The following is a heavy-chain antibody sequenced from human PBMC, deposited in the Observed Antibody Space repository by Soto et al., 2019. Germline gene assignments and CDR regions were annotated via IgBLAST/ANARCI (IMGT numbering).Heavy chain of an antibody. V-gene: IGHV1-3*01. CDR2: INAGNGNT. Sequence: ASVKVSCKASGYTFTSYAMHWVRQAPGQRLEWMGWINAGNGNTKYSQKFQGRVTITRDTSASTAYMELSSLRSEDTAVYYCARDRITYYDILTGWGDYYYYGMDVWGQGTTVTVSS. CDR3: ARDRITYYDILTGWGDYYYYGMDV. D-gene: IGHD3-9*01. J-gene: IGHJ6*02. CDR1: GYTFTSYA.